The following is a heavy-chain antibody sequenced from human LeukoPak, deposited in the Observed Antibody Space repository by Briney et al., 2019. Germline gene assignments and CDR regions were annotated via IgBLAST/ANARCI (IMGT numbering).Heavy chain of an antibody. J-gene: IGHJ6*02. CDR1: GYSFTTYY. CDR2: IDPSHSST. Sequence: PGEPLKISCKGSGYSFTTYYINWVRQMPGKGLEWMERIDPSHSSTKYNPSFQGHVSISADKSITTAYLQWSSLMASDTAIYFCARRKDADVWGQGTTVTVSS. V-gene: IGHV5-10-1*01. CDR3: ARRKDADV.